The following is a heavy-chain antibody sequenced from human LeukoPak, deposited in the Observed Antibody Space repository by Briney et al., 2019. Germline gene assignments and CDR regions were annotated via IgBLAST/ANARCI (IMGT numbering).Heavy chain of an antibody. D-gene: IGHD1-26*01. CDR2: INPNSGGT. CDR3: ATFSGSSRFDY. CDR1: GYTFTGYY. V-gene: IGHV1-2*02. J-gene: IGHJ4*02. Sequence: AASVKVSCKASGYTFTGYYMHWVRQAPGQGLEWMGWINPNSGGTKYAQKFQGRVTMTRDTSIVYMELTSLTSDDTAFYYCATFSGSSRFDYWGQGTLVTVSS.